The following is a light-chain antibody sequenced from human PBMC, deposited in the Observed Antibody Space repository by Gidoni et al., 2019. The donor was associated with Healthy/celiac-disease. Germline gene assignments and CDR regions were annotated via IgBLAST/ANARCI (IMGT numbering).Light chain of an antibody. J-gene: IGKJ1*01. CDR3: QQYNNWPSLT. V-gene: IGKV3-15*01. Sequence: EIVMTQSPATLSVSPGERATLSCRAMQSVSSNLAWYQQKPGQAPRLLIYGASTRATGIPARFSGSGSGTEFTLTISSLQSEDFAVYYCQQYNNWPSLTFGQGTKVEIK. CDR2: GAS. CDR1: QSVSSN.